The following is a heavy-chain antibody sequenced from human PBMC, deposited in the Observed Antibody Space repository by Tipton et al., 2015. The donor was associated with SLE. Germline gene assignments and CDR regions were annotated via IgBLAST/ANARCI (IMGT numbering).Heavy chain of an antibody. V-gene: IGHV4-34*01. CDR2: IYYSGGT. CDR1: GGSFSGYY. D-gene: IGHD6-19*01. Sequence: LRLSCAVYGGSFSGYYWSWIRQPPGKGLEWIGSIYYSGGTYYNPSLKSRVTISVDTSKNQFSLKLSSVTAADTAVYYCARRERIYSSGRYGGYWGQGTLVTVSS. J-gene: IGHJ4*02. CDR3: ARRERIYSSGRYGGY.